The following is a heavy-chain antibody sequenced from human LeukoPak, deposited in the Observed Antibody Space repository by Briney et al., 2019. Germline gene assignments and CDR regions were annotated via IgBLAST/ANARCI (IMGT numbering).Heavy chain of an antibody. D-gene: IGHD2/OR15-2a*01. CDR2: ISYDGSNK. V-gene: IGHV3-30-3*01. CDR1: GFTFSSYA. Sequence: GGSLRLSCAASGFTFSSYAMHWVRQAPGKGLEWVAVISYDGSNKFYADSVKGRFTISRDNSKNTLYLQMNSLRAEDTAVYYCARPQNYYYYGMDVWGQGTTVTVSS. J-gene: IGHJ6*02. CDR3: ARPQNYYYYGMDV.